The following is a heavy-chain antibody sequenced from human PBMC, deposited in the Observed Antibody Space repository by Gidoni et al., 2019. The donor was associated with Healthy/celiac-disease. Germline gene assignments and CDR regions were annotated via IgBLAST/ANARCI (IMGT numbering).Heavy chain of an antibody. V-gene: IGHV1-69*01. CDR2: IIPIFGTA. Sequence: QVQLVQSGAEVQKPGSSVKVSCKASGGPFSSYAISWVRQAPGQGLEWMGGIIPIFGTANYAQKVQGRVTITADESTSTAYMELSSLRSEDTAVYYCAMDSSSFYGMDVWGQGTTVTVSS. CDR3: AMDSSSFYGMDV. D-gene: IGHD6-6*01. CDR1: GGPFSSYA. J-gene: IGHJ6*02.